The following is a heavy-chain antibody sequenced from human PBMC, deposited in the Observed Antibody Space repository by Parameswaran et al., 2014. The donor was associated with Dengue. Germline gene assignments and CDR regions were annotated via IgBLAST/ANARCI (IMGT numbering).Heavy chain of an antibody. D-gene: IGHD3-10*01. J-gene: IGHJ6*01. CDR2: IYYSGST. Sequence: RWIRQPPGKGLEWIGYIYYSGSTNYNPSLKSRVTISVDTSKNQFSLKLSSVTAADTAVYYCARALLWFGEYGMDVWGPRDHGHRLL. CDR3: ARALLWFGEYGMDV. V-gene: IGHV4-59*01.